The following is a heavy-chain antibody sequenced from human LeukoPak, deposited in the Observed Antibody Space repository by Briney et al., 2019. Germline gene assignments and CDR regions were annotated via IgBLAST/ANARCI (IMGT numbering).Heavy chain of an antibody. Sequence: ASVKVSCKASGYTFTSLDINWVRQAPGQGLEWMGWMNPNSGSTGYAQKFQGRVTMTRDTSLDTAFMELSSLISEDTAMYYCARGWEVDRDGAFDVWGQGTMVTVSP. D-gene: IGHD1-26*01. CDR1: GYTFTSLD. CDR2: MNPNSGST. J-gene: IGHJ3*01. V-gene: IGHV1-8*01. CDR3: ARGWEVDRDGAFDV.